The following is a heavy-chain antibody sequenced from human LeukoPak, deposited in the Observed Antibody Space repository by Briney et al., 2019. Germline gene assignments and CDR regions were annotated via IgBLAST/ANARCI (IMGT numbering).Heavy chain of an antibody. CDR3: AKQRRDGYNYFDY. CDR1: GGSISSSRYY. J-gene: IGHJ4*02. V-gene: IGHV4-39*01. CDR2: IYYSEST. Sequence: PSETLSLTCTVSGGSISSSRYYWGWIRHPPGKGLEWIGNIYYSESTYYNPSLKSRVTISVDTSKNQFSLKLSSVTAADTAVYYRAKQRRDGYNYFDYWGQGTLVTVSS. D-gene: IGHD5-24*01.